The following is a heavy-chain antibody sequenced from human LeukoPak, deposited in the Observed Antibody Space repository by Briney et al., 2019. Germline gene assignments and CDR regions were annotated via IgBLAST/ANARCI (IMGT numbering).Heavy chain of an antibody. CDR3: AREARYSSSYLPTSWFDP. V-gene: IGHV4-34*01. CDR2: INHSGST. J-gene: IGHJ5*02. D-gene: IGHD6-13*01. Sequence: PSETLSLTCAVYGGSFSGYYWSWIRQPPGKGLEWIGVINHSGSTNYNPSLKSRVTISVDTSKNQFSLKLSSVTAADTAVYYCAREARYSSSYLPTSWFDPWGQGTLVTVSS. CDR1: GGSFSGYY.